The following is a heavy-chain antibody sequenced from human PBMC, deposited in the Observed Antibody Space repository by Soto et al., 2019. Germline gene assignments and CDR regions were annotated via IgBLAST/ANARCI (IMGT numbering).Heavy chain of an antibody. J-gene: IGHJ6*04. CDR3: ATTMKGYCSGGSCAPLMDV. CDR1: GYTLTELS. V-gene: IGHV1-24*01. CDR2: FDPEDGET. D-gene: IGHD2-15*01. Sequence: ASVKVSCKVSGYTLTELSMHWVRQAPGKGLEWMGGFDPEDGETIYAQKFQGRVTMTEDTSTDTAYMELSSLRSEDTAVYYCATTMKGYCSGGSCAPLMDVWGKGTTVTVSS.